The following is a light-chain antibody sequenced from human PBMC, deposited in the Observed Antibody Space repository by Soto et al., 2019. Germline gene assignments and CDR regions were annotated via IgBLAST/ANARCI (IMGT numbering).Light chain of an antibody. V-gene: IGKV3-11*01. CDR2: DAS. J-gene: IGKJ1*01. CDR3: QQYGSSGA. Sequence: EIVLAQSPATLSLSPGERATLSCRASQSIGNYLAWYQQKPGQTPRLLIYDASNRATGIPARFSGSGSGTDFTLTISRLETEDFAVFYCQQYGSSGAFGQGTKVDI. CDR1: QSIGNY.